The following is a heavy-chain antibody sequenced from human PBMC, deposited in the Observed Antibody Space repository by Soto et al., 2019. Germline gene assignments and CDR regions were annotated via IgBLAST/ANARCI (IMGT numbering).Heavy chain of an antibody. Sequence: SETLSLTCAVYGGSFSGYYWTWMRQPPGKGLEWIGEINHSGTINFNPSLKSRLTISLDTSKKHFSLKLSSVTDADTAAYYCARADRTLVTSYSLDVWGQGTTVTVS. D-gene: IGHD2-21*02. V-gene: IGHV4-34*01. CDR3: ARADRTLVTSYSLDV. J-gene: IGHJ6*02. CDR2: INHSGTI. CDR1: GGSFSGYY.